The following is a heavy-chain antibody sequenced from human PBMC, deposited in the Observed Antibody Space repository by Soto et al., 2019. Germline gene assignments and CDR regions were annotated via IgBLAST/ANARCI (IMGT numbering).Heavy chain of an antibody. D-gene: IGHD3-16*02. CDR2: ISGSGGST. CDR3: AFNYVWGSYPTY. J-gene: IGHJ4*02. V-gene: IGHV3-23*01. Sequence: EVQLLESGGGLVQPGGSLRLSCAASGFTFSSYAMSWVRQAPGKGLEWVSAISGSGGSTYYADSVKGRFTISRDNSKNTLYLQMNSLRAEETAVYYCAFNYVWGSYPTYWGQGTLVTVSS. CDR1: GFTFSSYA.